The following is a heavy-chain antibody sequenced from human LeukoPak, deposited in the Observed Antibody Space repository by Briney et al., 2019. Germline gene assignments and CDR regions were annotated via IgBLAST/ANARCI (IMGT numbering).Heavy chain of an antibody. Sequence: GGSLRLSCAASGFTFSSYGMHWVRQAPGKGLEWVAVISYDGSNKYYADSVKGRFTISRDNSKNTLYLQMNSLRAEDTAVYYCARDKASSWTGPNYYYYYMDVWGKGTTVTVSS. V-gene: IGHV3-30*03. CDR1: GFTFSSYG. CDR3: ARDKASSWTGPNYYYYYMDV. J-gene: IGHJ6*03. D-gene: IGHD6-13*01. CDR2: ISYDGSNK.